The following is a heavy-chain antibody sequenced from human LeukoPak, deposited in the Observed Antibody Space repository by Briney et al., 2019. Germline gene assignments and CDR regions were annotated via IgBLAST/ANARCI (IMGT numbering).Heavy chain of an antibody. V-gene: IGHV3-74*03. CDR3: VRRYYVYNVCDRHFDY. CDR2: ISDDGSIT. J-gene: IGHJ4*02. CDR1: GFTFSRDW. Sequence: GGSLRLSCAATGFTFSRDWMHWVRQAPGKGLVWVSRISDDGSITTYADSVQGRFTISRDNAKSTVFLQVNSLRVEDTAVYFCVRRYYVYNVCDRHFDYCGQGILVTVSS. D-gene: IGHD3-10*02.